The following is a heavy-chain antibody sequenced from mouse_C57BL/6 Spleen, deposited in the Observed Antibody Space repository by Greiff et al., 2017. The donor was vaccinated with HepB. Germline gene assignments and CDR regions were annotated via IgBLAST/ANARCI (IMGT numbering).Heavy chain of an antibody. V-gene: IGHV14-3*01. Sequence: EVKLMESVAELVRPGASVKLSCTASGFNIKNTYMHWVKQSPEQGLEWIGRIYPANGNTKYAPKFQGKATITADTSSNTAYLQLSSLTSEDTAIYYCARNYGSRLDFAYWGQGTLVTVSA. D-gene: IGHD1-1*01. J-gene: IGHJ3*01. CDR3: ARNYGSRLDFAY. CDR2: IYPANGNT. CDR1: GFNIKNTY.